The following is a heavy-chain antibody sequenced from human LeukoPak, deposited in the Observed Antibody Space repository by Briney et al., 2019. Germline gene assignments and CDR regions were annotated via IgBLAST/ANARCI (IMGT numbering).Heavy chain of an antibody. CDR3: ARAFYVGALFDY. CDR1: GFTFSSYE. CDR2: ISSSSSYI. Sequence: GGSLRLSCAASGFTFSSYEMNWVRQAPGKGLEWVSSISSSSSYIYYADSVKGRFTISRDNAKNSLYLQMNSLRAEDTAVYYCARAFYVGALFDYWGQGTLVTVSS. D-gene: IGHD1-26*01. J-gene: IGHJ4*02. V-gene: IGHV3-21*01.